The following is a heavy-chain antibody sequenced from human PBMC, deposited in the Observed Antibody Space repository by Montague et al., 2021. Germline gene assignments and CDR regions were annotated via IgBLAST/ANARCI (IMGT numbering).Heavy chain of an antibody. CDR3: ARADAFRGNSGPDF. J-gene: IGHJ4*02. D-gene: IGHD4-23*01. CDR1: GFAFKSYG. CDR2: ISSDGNYK. Sequence: SLRLSCAASGFAFKSYGIHWVHQAPGKGLEWVALISSDGNYKYYGHSVKGRFTISRDNSQNTAFLQLNGLRGDDSAVYYCARADAFRGNSGPDFWGQGTLVTVSS. V-gene: IGHV3-30*03.